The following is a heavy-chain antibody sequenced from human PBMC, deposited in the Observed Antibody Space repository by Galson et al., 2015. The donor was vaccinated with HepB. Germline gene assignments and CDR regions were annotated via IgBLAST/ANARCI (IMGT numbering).Heavy chain of an antibody. Sequence: SVKVSCKASGYSFINYGISWVRQAPGQGLEWMGWVSTFNGNTNYAQKFQGRVTMTTDTSTSTAYIDLRSLRSDDTAIYFCARGYSSGLTTSYYYGMDVWGQGTTVTVSS. V-gene: IGHV1-18*01. J-gene: IGHJ6*02. CDR1: GYSFINYG. CDR2: VSTFNGNT. D-gene: IGHD6-19*01. CDR3: ARGYSSGLTTSYYYGMDV.